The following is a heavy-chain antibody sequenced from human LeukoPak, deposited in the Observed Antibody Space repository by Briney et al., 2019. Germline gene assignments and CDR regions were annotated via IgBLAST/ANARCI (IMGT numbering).Heavy chain of an antibody. CDR1: GFTFDDYG. Sequence: PGGSLRLSCEASGFTFDDYGMSWVRQAPGKGLEWVSGINWNGGSTGYADSVKGRFTISRDNAKNSLYLQMNSLRAEDTALYYCARGQYSSGWYTAFDIWGQGTMVTVSS. CDR2: INWNGGST. D-gene: IGHD6-19*01. CDR3: ARGQYSSGWYTAFDI. V-gene: IGHV3-20*04. J-gene: IGHJ3*02.